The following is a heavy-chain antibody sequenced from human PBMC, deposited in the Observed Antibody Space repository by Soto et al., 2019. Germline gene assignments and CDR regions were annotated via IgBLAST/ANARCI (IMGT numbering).Heavy chain of an antibody. Sequence: EVQLVESGGGWVQPGGSLRLSCAASGFTFNGYGMHWVRQAPGKGLEYVSAISSDGGSTYYVNSVKGRFTISRDNSKSTMYIQMDSLSVEDRAVYYCASRRMGKPAYWCQGTLVIVSS. CDR3: ASRRMGKPAY. CDR1: GFTFNGYG. J-gene: IGHJ4*02. CDR2: ISSDGGST. V-gene: IGHV3-64*01.